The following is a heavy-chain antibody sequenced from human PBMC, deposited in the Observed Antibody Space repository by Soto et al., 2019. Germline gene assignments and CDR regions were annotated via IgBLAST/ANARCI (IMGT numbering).Heavy chain of an antibody. CDR3: AIVFGFGGMDV. Sequence: QVKMQESGPGMVKPSQTLSLTCTVSGGSISSGGYYWSWIRQHPGKGLECIGYIYYSGSTYYNPSIKCGVTISVDKSKNHFSMEMSSVTDADTAVYYGAIVFGFGGMDVWGHGTTVRDSS. J-gene: IGHJ6*02. CDR2: IYYSGST. CDR1: GGSISSGGYY. V-gene: IGHV4-31*03. D-gene: IGHD3-10*01.